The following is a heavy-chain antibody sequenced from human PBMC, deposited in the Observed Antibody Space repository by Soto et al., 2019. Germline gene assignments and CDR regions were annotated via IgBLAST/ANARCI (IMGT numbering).Heavy chain of an antibody. CDR1: GFTFSSYG. Sequence: QVQLVESGGGVAQPGRSLRLSCAASGFTFSSYGMHWFRQAPGNGLEWVAVISYDGRNKYYADSVKGRFTISRDNSKNTLYLQMNCLRAEDTAVYYCANALTGTHTSLLDYWGQGTLVTVSS. J-gene: IGHJ4*02. CDR3: ANALTGTHTSLLDY. V-gene: IGHV3-30*18. D-gene: IGHD1-20*01. CDR2: ISYDGRNK.